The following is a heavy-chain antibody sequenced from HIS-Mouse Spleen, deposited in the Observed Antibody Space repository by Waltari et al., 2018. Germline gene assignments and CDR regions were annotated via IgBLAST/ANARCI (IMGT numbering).Heavy chain of an antibody. J-gene: IGHJ3*02. CDR1: GFTFSGSA. V-gene: IGHV3-73*01. D-gene: IGHD7-27*01. Sequence: EVQLVESGGGLVQPGGSLKLSCAASGFTFSGSAMPWVRQASGKGLEWVGRIRSKANSYATAYAASVKGRFTISRDDSKNTAYLQMNSLKTEDTAVYYCTRRVNWDDAFDIWGQGTMVTVSS. CDR3: TRRVNWDDAFDI. CDR2: IRSKANSYAT.